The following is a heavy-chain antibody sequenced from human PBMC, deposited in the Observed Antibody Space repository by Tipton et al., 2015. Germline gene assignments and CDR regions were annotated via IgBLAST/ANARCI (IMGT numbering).Heavy chain of an antibody. V-gene: IGHV4-59*01. J-gene: IGHJ5*02. Sequence: TLSLTCSVSSDSISKYYWSWIRQPPGKGLEWIGYIQYSGSTNYNPSLKSRVTISVDTSKNRFSLKLSSVTAADTAVYYCARFMGYSYGPDNWFDPWGQGTLVTVSS. CDR1: SDSISKYY. CDR2: IQYSGST. D-gene: IGHD5-18*01. CDR3: ARFMGYSYGPDNWFDP.